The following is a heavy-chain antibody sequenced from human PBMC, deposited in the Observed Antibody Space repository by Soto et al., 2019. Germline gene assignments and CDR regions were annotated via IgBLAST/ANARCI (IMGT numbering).Heavy chain of an antibody. CDR2: INSDGSST. CDR1: GFTFSSYW. Sequence: PSETLSLSCAASGFTFSSYWMHWVRQAPGKGLVWVSRINSDGSSTSYADSVKGRFTISRDNAKNTLYLQMNSLRAEDTAVYYCAREKAVAGTPVYYYYYGMDVWGQGTTVTVSS. CDR3: AREKAVAGTPVYYYYYGMDV. D-gene: IGHD6-19*01. V-gene: IGHV3-74*01. J-gene: IGHJ6*02.